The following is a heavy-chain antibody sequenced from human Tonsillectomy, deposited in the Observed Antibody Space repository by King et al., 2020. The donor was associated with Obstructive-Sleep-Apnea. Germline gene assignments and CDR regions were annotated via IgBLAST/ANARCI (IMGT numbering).Heavy chain of an antibody. D-gene: IGHD3-22*01. V-gene: IGHV4-39*07. CDR1: GGSISSSSYY. CDR2: IYYSGST. Sequence: LQLQESGPGLVKPSETLSLTCTVSGGSISSSSYYWGWIRQPPGKGLEWIGSIYYSGSTYYNPSLKSRVTISVDTSKNQFSLKLSSVTAADTAVYYCARDQIVGPQSFDYWGQGTLVTVSS. J-gene: IGHJ4*02. CDR3: ARDQIVGPQSFDY.